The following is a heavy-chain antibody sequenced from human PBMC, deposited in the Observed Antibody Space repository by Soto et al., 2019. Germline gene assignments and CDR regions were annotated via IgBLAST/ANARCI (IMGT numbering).Heavy chain of an antibody. Sequence: SETLSLTCTVSGGSISSYYWTWIRQPPGKGLEWIGYMYYSGSTNYNPSLKSRVTISVDTSKNQFSLKLSSVTAADTAVYYCARGGYSSIDYWGQGTLVTVSS. CDR1: GGSISSYY. CDR2: MYYSGST. CDR3: ARGGYSSIDY. J-gene: IGHJ4*02. D-gene: IGHD2-15*01. V-gene: IGHV4-59*01.